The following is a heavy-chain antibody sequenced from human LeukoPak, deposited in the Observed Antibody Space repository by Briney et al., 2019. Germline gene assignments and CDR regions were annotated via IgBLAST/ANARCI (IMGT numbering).Heavy chain of an antibody. D-gene: IGHD5-18*01. V-gene: IGHV3-23*01. CDR1: GFTFNNYA. CDR3: AKDQGIQLWLKYFQH. J-gene: IGHJ1*01. CDR2: ISGSGGTT. Sequence: GGSLRLSCAASGFTFNNYAMTWVRQAPGKGLEWVSAISGSGGTTLYADSMKGRFTISRDNSKSTLYLQMNSLRAEDTAVYYCAKDQGIQLWLKYFQHWGQGTLVTVSS.